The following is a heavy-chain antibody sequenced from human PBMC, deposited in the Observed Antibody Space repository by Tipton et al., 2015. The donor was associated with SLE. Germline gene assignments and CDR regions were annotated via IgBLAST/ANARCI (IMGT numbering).Heavy chain of an antibody. D-gene: IGHD2-21*02. CDR1: GGSISSNY. CDR3: ARGMVTWRGAILGVDV. V-gene: IGHV4-59*08. Sequence: TLSLTCSVSGGSISSNYWIWIRQPPGKGLEWIGYISYGGGTNYNPSLKSRVTISVDTAKSQLSLKLTSVTAADTAVYYCARGMVTWRGAILGVDVWGQGTTVNVSS. CDR2: ISYGGGT. J-gene: IGHJ6*02.